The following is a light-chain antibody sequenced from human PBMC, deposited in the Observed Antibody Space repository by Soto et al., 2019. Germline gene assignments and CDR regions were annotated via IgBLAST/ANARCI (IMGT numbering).Light chain of an antibody. Sequence: DIQVTQSPSSLSASVGERVTITCRASQSIRNYLNWYQQRPGKAPKLLIYLGFNLHSGVSSSFSGSGSGTDFTLTISSLQPEDFATYYCQQCYSAPLTFGGGTKVEVK. V-gene: IGKV1-39*01. CDR2: LGF. CDR3: QQCYSAPLT. J-gene: IGKJ4*01. CDR1: QSIRNY.